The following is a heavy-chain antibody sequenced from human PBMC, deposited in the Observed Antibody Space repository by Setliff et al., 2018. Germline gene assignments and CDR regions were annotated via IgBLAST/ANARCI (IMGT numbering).Heavy chain of an antibody. V-gene: IGHV4-38-2*01. J-gene: IGHJ6*03. CDR1: GSAISSGHY. CDR3: AKHMTPVANYFNRYMDV. D-gene: IGHD4-17*01. Sequence: ETLSLTCAVSGSAISSGHYWGWIRQPPGKGGLEWIGSFRPSGRTYYNPSLKSRVTISLDTSRKQFSLKLTSVTAADTAVYYCAKHMTPVANYFNRYMDVWGKGTTVTVSS. CDR2: FRPSGRT.